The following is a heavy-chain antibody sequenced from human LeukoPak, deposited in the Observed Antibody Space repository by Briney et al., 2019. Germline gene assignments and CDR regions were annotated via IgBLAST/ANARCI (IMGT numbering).Heavy chain of an antibody. CDR2: ISDSGGST. D-gene: IGHD2/OR15-2a*01. Sequence: GGSLRLSCPASGFTFSNYAMSWVRQAPGKGLEWVSGISDSGGSTYYADSVKGRFTISRDNSKNTLDLQMTSLRVEDTAVYYCAVPVPVSSMHDLDYWGQGTLVTVSS. CDR1: GFTFSNYA. J-gene: IGHJ4*02. CDR3: AVPVPVSSMHDLDY. V-gene: IGHV3-23*01.